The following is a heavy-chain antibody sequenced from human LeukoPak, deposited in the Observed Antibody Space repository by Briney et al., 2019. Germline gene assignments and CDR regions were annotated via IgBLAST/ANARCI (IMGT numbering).Heavy chain of an antibody. J-gene: IGHJ5*02. CDR2: IYYSGST. V-gene: IGHV4-59*01. D-gene: IGHD1-1*01. CDR1: GGSISSYY. CDR3: ASVTRTTRGLDP. Sequence: KPSETLSLTCTVSGGSISSYYWSWIRQPAGKGLEWIGYIYYSGSTNYNPSLKSRVTISVDTSKNQFSLKLSSVTAADTAVYYCASVTRTTRGLDPWGQGTLVTVSS.